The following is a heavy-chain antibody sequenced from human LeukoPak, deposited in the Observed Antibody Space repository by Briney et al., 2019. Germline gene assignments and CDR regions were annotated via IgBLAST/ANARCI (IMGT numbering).Heavy chain of an antibody. J-gene: IGHJ6*02. CDR1: GFTFSSYN. Sequence: GGSLRLSCAASGFTFSSYNMNWVRQAPGKGLEWVSSISHSSSYIYYADSVKGRFTISRDNAKNSLDLQMNSLRAEDTALYYCATSAGWYNYFVMAVWGQGTTVTVSS. V-gene: IGHV3-21*04. CDR2: ISHSSSYI. CDR3: ATSAGWYNYFVMAV. D-gene: IGHD2-15*01.